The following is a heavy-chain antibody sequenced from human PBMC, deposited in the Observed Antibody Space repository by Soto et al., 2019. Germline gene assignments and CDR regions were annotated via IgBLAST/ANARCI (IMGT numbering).Heavy chain of an antibody. D-gene: IGHD3-10*01. Sequence: GGSLRLSCAASGFTFSNAWMSWVRQAPGKGLEWVGRIKSKTDGGTTDYAAPVKGRFTISRDDPKNTLYLQMNSLKTEDTAVYYCTTVSLWFGESNYYYYYGMDVWGQGTTVTV. V-gene: IGHV3-15*01. CDR2: IKSKTDGGTT. CDR3: TTVSLWFGESNYYYYYGMDV. J-gene: IGHJ6*02. CDR1: GFTFSNAW.